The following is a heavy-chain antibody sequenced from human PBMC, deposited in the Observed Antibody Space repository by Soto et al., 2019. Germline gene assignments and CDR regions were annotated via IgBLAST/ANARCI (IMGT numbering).Heavy chain of an antibody. CDR3: ARGRDDYGDYRFDY. V-gene: IGHV3-21*01. CDR1: GFTFSSYS. CDR2: ISSSSSYI. J-gene: IGHJ4*02. D-gene: IGHD4-17*01. Sequence: GGSLRLSCAASGFTFSSYSMNWVRQAPGKGLEWVSSISSSSSYIYYADSVKGRFTISRDNAKNSLYLQMNSLRAEDTAVYYCARGRDDYGDYRFDYWGQGTLVTVSS.